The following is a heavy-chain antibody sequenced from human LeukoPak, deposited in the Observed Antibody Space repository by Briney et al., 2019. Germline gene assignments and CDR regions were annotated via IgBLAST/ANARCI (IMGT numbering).Heavy chain of an antibody. Sequence: PSETLSLTCTVSGGSISSYYWSWIRQPPGKGLEWIGYIYYSGSTNYNPSLKSRVTISVDTSKNQFSLKLSSATAADTAVYYCARGIAAAGIGWFDPWGQGTLVTVSS. CDR2: IYYSGST. V-gene: IGHV4-59*01. D-gene: IGHD6-13*01. J-gene: IGHJ5*02. CDR3: ARGIAAAGIGWFDP. CDR1: GGSISSYY.